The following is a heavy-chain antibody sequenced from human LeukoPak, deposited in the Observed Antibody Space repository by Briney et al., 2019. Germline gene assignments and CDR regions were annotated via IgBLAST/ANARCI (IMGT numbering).Heavy chain of an antibody. V-gene: IGHV4-59*12. D-gene: IGHD6-6*01. Sequence: SETLSLTCTVSGGSISSYYWSWIRQPPGKGLEWIAYISDIGSINYNPSLKSRVTISVDTSKNQFSLKLSSVTAADTAVYYCARGLRIAARPGRPLRELKFDPWGQGTLVTVSS. J-gene: IGHJ5*02. CDR1: GGSISSYY. CDR2: ISDIGSI. CDR3: ARGLRIAARPGRPLRELKFDP.